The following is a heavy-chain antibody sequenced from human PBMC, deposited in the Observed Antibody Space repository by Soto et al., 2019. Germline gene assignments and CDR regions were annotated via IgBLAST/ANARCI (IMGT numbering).Heavy chain of an antibody. D-gene: IGHD5-12*01. CDR1: GGSLSGYY. CDR2: IKDGGYT. CDR3: ARGQEGVVATH. J-gene: IGHJ4*02. Sequence: QVQLQQWGAGLLKPSETLSLNCAVNGGSLSGYYWSWIRQPPGKGLEWIGEIKDGGYTNYSPSLKSRATISSDTSNNQFSLRLNSLPAADTGLYYCARGQEGVVATHWDQGALVTVSS. V-gene: IGHV4-34*01.